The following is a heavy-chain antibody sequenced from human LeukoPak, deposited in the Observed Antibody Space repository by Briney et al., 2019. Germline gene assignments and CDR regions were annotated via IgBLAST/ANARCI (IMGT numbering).Heavy chain of an antibody. J-gene: IGHJ4*02. CDR2: ISSSSSYI. CDR3: ARALGSSLDY. Sequence: AGGSLTLSCAASGFTFSSYSMNWVRQAPGKGLEWVSSISSSSSYIYYADSVKGRFTISRDNAKNSLYLQMNSLRAEDTAVYYCARALGSSLDYWGQGTLVTVSS. V-gene: IGHV3-21*01. D-gene: IGHD6-13*01. CDR1: GFTFSSYS.